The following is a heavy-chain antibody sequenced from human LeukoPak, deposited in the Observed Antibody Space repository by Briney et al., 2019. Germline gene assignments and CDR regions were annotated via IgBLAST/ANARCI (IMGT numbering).Heavy chain of an antibody. J-gene: IGHJ4*02. CDR3: ARDHGDTRFDY. D-gene: IGHD4-17*01. CDR2: IYTSGSN. V-gene: IGHV4-4*07. CDR1: GDSLSTYY. Sequence: PSESLSLTCTVSGDSLSTYYWGWIRQPAGKGLEWIGRIYTSGSNNYNPSFKSRVTMSVDTSKHQFSLKLSSVTAADTAVYYCARDHGDTRFDYWGQGTLVIVSS.